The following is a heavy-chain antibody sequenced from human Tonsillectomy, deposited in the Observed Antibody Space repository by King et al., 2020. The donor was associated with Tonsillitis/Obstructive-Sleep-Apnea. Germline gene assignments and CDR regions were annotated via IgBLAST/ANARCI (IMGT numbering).Heavy chain of an antibody. J-gene: IGHJ6*03. CDR3: ASGEWLKYYYYYMDV. CDR2: IIPLFGTA. CDR1: GGTFSSYA. Sequence: QLVQSGAEVKKPGSSVKVSCKASGGTFSSYAISWVRQAPGQGLEWMVGIIPLFGTANYAQKFQGRVTITADESTSTAYMELSSLRSEDTAVYYCASGEWLKYYYYYMDVWGRGTTVTVSS. V-gene: IGHV1-69*01. D-gene: IGHD3-3*01.